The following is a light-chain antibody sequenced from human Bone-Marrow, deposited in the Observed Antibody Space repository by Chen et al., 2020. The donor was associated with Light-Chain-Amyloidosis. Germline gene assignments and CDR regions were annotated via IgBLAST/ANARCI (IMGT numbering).Light chain of an antibody. J-gene: IGKJ1*01. CDR2: KVS. CDR1: QSLLHSNGNTY. Sequence: DFVMTQSPLSLPVTLGQPASISCRSNQSLLHSNGNTYLNWCQQRPGQSPRRLIYKVSNRDSGVPDRFSGRGSGTDFTLKISRVEAEDVGVYYCMQGTHWTFGQGTKVEIK. V-gene: IGKV2-30*02. CDR3: MQGTHWT.